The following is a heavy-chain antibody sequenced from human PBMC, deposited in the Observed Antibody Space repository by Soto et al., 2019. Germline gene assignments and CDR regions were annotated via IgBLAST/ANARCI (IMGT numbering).Heavy chain of an antibody. J-gene: IGHJ4*02. Sequence: QVQLVQSGAEVKKPGASVKVSCKASGYTFTSYDINWVRQATGQGLEWMGWMNPNSGNTGYAQKFEGRGTMTRNDSMSTAYMERSRRRSEDTAVYYCARGGGYSYGYDYFDYWGQGTLVTVSS. CDR1: GYTFTSYD. D-gene: IGHD5-18*01. CDR3: ARGGGYSYGYDYFDY. V-gene: IGHV1-8*01. CDR2: MNPNSGNT.